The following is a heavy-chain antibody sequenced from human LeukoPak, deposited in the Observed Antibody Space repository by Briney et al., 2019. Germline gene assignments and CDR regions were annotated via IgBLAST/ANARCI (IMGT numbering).Heavy chain of an antibody. V-gene: IGHV1-69*05. CDR1: GGTFSSYA. Sequence: SVKVSCKASGGTFSSYAISWVRQAPGQGLEWMGRIIPIFGTANYAQKFQGRVKITTDESTSTAYMELSSLRSEDTAVYYCASGHGDYVGYWGQGTLVTVSS. CDR3: ASGHGDYVGY. J-gene: IGHJ4*02. D-gene: IGHD4-17*01. CDR2: IIPIFGTA.